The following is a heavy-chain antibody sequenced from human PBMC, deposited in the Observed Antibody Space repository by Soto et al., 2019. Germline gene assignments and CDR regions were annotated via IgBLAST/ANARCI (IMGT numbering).Heavy chain of an antibody. D-gene: IGHD2-15*01. V-gene: IGHV4-31*03. CDR1: AGSISRGGYY. CDR2: IYYSGST. J-gene: IGHJ6*03. CDR3: ARDSGYCSGGSCYWGDYYYYMDV. Sequence: TLSLTCTVSAGSISRGGYYWSWIRQHPGKGLEWIGYIYYSGSTYYNPSLKSRVTISVDTSKNQFSLKLSSVTAADTAVYYCARDSGYCSGGSCYWGDYYYYMDVWGKGTTVTVSS.